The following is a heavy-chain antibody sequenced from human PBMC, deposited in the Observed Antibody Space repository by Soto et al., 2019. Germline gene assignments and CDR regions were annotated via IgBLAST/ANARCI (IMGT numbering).Heavy chain of an antibody. CDR3: ARDGSGHMDV. J-gene: IGHJ6*03. Sequence: SETLSLTCTVSGGSISSSSYYWGWIRQPPGKGLEWIGSIYYSGSTYYNPSLKSRVTISVDTSKNQFSLKLCSVTAADTAVYYCARDGSGHMDVWGKGTTVTVSS. CDR1: GGSISSSSYY. V-gene: IGHV4-39*02. CDR2: IYYSGST. D-gene: IGHD3-10*01.